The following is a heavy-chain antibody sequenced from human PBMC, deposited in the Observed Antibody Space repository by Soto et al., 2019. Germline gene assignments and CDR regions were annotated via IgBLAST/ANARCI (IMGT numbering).Heavy chain of an antibody. CDR2: IYYSGST. CDR3: ARALYYDILTGYSPEVGYYYGMDV. D-gene: IGHD3-9*01. J-gene: IGHJ6*02. CDR1: GGSISSYY. Sequence: SETLSLTCTVSGGSISSYYWSWIRQPLGKGLEWIGFIYYSGSTNYNPSLKSRVTISVDTSKNQFSLKLSSVTAADTAVYYCARALYYDILTGYSPEVGYYYGMDVWGQGTTVTVSS. V-gene: IGHV4-59*01.